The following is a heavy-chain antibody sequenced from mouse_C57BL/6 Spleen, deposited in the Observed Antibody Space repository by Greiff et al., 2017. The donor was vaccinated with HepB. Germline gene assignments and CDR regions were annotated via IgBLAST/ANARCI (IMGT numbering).Heavy chain of an antibody. CDR3: ARPDYYGFHYYAMDY. CDR2: ISSGSSTI. CDR1: GFTFSDYG. Sequence: EVQRVESGGGLVKPGGSLKLSCAASGFTFSDYGMHWVRQAPEKGLEWVAYISSGSSTIYYADTVKGRFTISRDNAKNTLFLQMTSLRSEDTAMYYCARPDYYGFHYYAMDYWGQGTSVTVSS. J-gene: IGHJ4*01. D-gene: IGHD1-1*01. V-gene: IGHV5-17*01.